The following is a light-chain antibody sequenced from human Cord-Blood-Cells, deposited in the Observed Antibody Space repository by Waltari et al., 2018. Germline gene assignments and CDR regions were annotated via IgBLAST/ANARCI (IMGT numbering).Light chain of an antibody. J-gene: IGLJ2*01. Sequence: QSALTQPRSVSGSPGQSVPISCTGPRSDVGGYNYVSWYQQHPGKAPKLMIYDVSKRPSGVPDRFSGSKSGNTASLTISGLQAEDEADYYCCSYAGSYNVVFGGGTKLTVL. V-gene: IGLV2-11*01. CDR3: CSYAGSYNVV. CDR2: DVS. CDR1: RSDVGGYNY.